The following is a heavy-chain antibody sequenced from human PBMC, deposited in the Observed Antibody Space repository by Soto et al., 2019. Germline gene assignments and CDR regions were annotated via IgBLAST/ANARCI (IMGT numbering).Heavy chain of an antibody. CDR3: ARDGYYYDSSGYQRVYYFDY. D-gene: IGHD3-22*01. CDR1: GGSISSYY. Sequence: SETLSLTCTVSGGSISSYYGSWIRQPPGKGLEWIGYIYYNGSTNYNPSLKSRVTISVDTSKNQFSLKLSSVTAADTAVYYCARDGYYYDSSGYQRVYYFDYWGQGTLVTVSS. V-gene: IGHV4-59*01. CDR2: IYYNGST. J-gene: IGHJ4*02.